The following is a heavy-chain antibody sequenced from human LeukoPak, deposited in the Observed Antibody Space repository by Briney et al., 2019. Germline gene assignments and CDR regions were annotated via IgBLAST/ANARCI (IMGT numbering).Heavy chain of an antibody. D-gene: IGHD3-22*01. V-gene: IGHV3-7*01. CDR1: GFTFSSYW. CDR3: ARDDTHYGSSGSFYDAFDI. Sequence: GGSLRLSCAASGFTFSSYWMSWVRQAPGKGLEWVSNIKQDGREKYYVDSVKGRFTISRDNAKNSLYLQMNSLRAEDTAVYYCARDDTHYGSSGSFYDAFDIWGQGTMVTVSS. CDR2: IKQDGREK. J-gene: IGHJ3*02.